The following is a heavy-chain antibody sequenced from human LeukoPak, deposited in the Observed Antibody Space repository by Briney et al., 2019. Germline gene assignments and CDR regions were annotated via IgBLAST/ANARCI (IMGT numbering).Heavy chain of an antibody. D-gene: IGHD3-10*01. CDR3: AREGWFGELFVDY. CDR1: GFTFSSYA. J-gene: IGHJ4*02. CDR2: ISYDGSNK. Sequence: PGGSLRLSCAASGFTFSSYAMHWVRQAPGKGLEWVAVISYDGSNKYYADSVKGRFTISRDNAKNSLYLQMNSLRAEDTAVYYCAREGWFGELFVDYWGQGTLVTVSS. V-gene: IGHV3-30-3*01.